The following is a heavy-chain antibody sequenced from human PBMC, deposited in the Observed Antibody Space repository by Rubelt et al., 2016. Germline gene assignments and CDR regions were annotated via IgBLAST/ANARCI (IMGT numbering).Heavy chain of an antibody. CDR2: ISAYNGNT. CDR1: GYTFTSYG. Sequence: QVQLVQSGAEVKKPGASVNVSCKASGYTFTSYGISWVRQAPGQGLEWMGWISAYNGNTNFGQKLQGRVTMATDTSTSTAYMELRSLRSDDTAVYYCARETLSRPTLDYWGQGTLVTVSS. CDR3: ARETLSRPTLDY. V-gene: IGHV1-18*01. D-gene: IGHD2/OR15-2a*01. J-gene: IGHJ4*02.